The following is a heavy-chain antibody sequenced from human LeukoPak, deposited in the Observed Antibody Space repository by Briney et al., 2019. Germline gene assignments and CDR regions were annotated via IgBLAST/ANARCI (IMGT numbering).Heavy chain of an antibody. CDR2: INHSGST. D-gene: IGHD3-16*02. J-gene: IGHJ4*02. V-gene: IGHV4-34*01. CDR3: ARARMITFGGVIARYDY. Sequence: GSLRLSCAASGSTFSSHAMSWVCQAPGKGLEWIGEINHSGSTNYDPSLKSRVTISRDTSKNQLSLKLSSVTAADTAVYYCARARMITFGGVIARYDYWGQGTLVTVSS. CDR1: GSTFSSHA.